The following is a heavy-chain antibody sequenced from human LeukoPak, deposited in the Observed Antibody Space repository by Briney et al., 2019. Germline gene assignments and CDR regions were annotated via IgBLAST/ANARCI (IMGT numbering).Heavy chain of an antibody. J-gene: IGHJ5*02. V-gene: IGHV4-61*02. CDR1: GGSISSANQY. CDR2: IYTSGST. Sequence: SETLSLTCTVSGGSISSANQYWSWIRQPAGKGLEYIGRIYTSGSTNYSPSLKSRATISLDTSKNQFSLNLSSVTAADTAVYYCARDRKRIVGATPKQLGWFDPWGQGTLVTVSS. CDR3: ARDRKRIVGATPKQLGWFDP. D-gene: IGHD1-26*01.